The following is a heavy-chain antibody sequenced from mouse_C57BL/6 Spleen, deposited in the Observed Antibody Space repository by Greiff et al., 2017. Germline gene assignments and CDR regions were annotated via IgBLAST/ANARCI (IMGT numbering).Heavy chain of an antibody. CDR2: IDPETGGT. CDR1: GYTFTDYE. V-gene: IGHV1-15*01. Sequence: QVQLQQSGAELVRPGASVTLSCKASGYTFTDYEMHWVKQTPVHGLEWIGAIDPETGGTAYNQKFKGKAILTANKSSSTAYMELRSLTSEDSAVYYCTRHYYGSSSYAMDYWGQGTSVTVSS. J-gene: IGHJ4*01. CDR3: TRHYYGSSSYAMDY. D-gene: IGHD1-1*01.